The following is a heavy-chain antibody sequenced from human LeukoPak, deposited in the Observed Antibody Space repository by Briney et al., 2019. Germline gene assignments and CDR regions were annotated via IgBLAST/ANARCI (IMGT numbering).Heavy chain of an antibody. CDR1: GYTFTSYG. CDR2: ISAYNGNT. D-gene: IGHD3-3*01. V-gene: IGHV1-18*01. J-gene: IGHJ1*01. CDR3: AREGNDFWSGYLGGYFQH. Sequence: GASVKVSCKASGYTFTSYGISWVRQAPGQGLEWMGWISAYNGNTNYAQKLQGRVTMTTDTSTSTAYMELRSLRSDDTAVYYCAREGNDFWSGYLGGYFQHWGQGTLVTVSS.